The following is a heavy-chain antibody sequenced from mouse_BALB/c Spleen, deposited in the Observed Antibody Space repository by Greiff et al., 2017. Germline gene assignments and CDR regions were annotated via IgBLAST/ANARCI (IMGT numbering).Heavy chain of an antibody. V-gene: IGHV14-3*02. CDR3: ASGAHYYDWFAY. Sequence: VQLKQSGAELVKPGASVKLSCTASGFNIKDTYMHWVKQRPEQGLEWIGRIDPANGNTKYDPKFQGKATITADTSSNTAYLQLSSLTSEDTAVYYCASGAHYYDWFAYSGQGTLVTVSA. J-gene: IGHJ3*01. CDR1: GFNIKDTY. CDR2: IDPANGNT. D-gene: IGHD1-2*01.